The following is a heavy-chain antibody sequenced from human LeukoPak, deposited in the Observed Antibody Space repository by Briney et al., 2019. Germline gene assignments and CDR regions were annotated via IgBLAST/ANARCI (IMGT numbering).Heavy chain of an antibody. CDR3: ANMGYCTTTSCYVKPLDV. J-gene: IGHJ6*04. CDR1: GFTFSTYA. V-gene: IGHV3-23*01. D-gene: IGHD2-2*01. CDR2: ISGSGGST. Sequence: GGSLRLSCAASGFTFSTYAMSWVRQAPGKGLEWVSAISGSGGSTYYADSVKGRFTISRDNSKNMLYLQMNSLRAEDTSVYYCANMGYCTTTSCYVKPLDVWGKGTTVTVSS.